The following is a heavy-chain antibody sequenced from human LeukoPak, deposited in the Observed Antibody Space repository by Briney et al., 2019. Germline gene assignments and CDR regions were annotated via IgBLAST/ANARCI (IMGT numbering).Heavy chain of an antibody. V-gene: IGHV3-74*03. Sequence: GGSLRLSCAASGCTFSSYCMHWIRQPPGKGLVWVSRINSDGSSNTNADSVKGRFTISRGNAKNTLYLQMNSLRAEDTAVYYCARDGPAYHWGQGTLVTVSS. CDR2: INSDGSSN. D-gene: IGHD3/OR15-3a*01. CDR3: ARDGPAYH. CDR1: GCTFSSYC. J-gene: IGHJ4*02.